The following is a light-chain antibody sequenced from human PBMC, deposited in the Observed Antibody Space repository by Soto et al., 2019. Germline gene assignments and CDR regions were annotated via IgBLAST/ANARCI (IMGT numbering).Light chain of an antibody. V-gene: IGKV3-20*01. CDR3: QQYGNAPIT. Sequence: EIVMTQSPSTLSVSPGERSTLSCMASQSVSSNLAWYQQKPGQAPRLLIYGASNRATGIPDRFSGSGSGTDFTLSISRLEVEDFAVYHCQQYGNAPITFGQGTRLEIK. CDR1: QSVSSN. J-gene: IGKJ5*01. CDR2: GAS.